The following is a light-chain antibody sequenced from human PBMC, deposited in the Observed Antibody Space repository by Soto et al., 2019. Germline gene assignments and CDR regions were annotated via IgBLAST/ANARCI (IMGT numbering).Light chain of an antibody. CDR2: GAS. V-gene: IGKV3-20*01. CDR3: QQYGSATRT. J-gene: IGKJ5*01. CDR1: QSGYNN. Sequence: EIVMTQGPATLSVSPGEGATLSCRASQSGYNNVAGYQQKPGQAPRLLSYGASPRATGIPDRFSGSGAGTYFTLTITRLEPEDFAVYYCQQYGSATRTFGPGTRLEIK.